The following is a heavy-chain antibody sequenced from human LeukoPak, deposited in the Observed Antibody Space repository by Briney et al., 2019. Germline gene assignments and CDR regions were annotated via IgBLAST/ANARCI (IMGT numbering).Heavy chain of an antibody. Sequence: GGSLRLSCAASGFTVSSNYISWVRQAPGKGLEWVSVIYSGGSTYYADSVKGRFTISRDNSKNTLYLQMNSLRAEDTAVYYCASGYCSGGSCYPYYYGMDVWGQGTTVTVSS. D-gene: IGHD2-15*01. CDR1: GFTVSSNY. V-gene: IGHV3-53*01. CDR2: IYSGGST. CDR3: ASGYCSGGSCYPYYYGMDV. J-gene: IGHJ6*02.